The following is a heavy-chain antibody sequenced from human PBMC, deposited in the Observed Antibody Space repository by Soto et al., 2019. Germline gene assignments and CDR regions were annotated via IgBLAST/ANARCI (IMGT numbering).Heavy chain of an antibody. CDR1: GFNFSSNA. CDR2: ISYDGSNR. CDR3: AKDQSSSGWY. V-gene: IGHV3-30*18. D-gene: IGHD6-19*01. J-gene: IGHJ4*02. Sequence: GGSLRLSCTASGFNFSSNARHWVRQAPGKGLEWVSIISYDGSNRYYADSVKGRFTISRDNSKSTLYLQMNSLRAEDTAVYYCAKDQSSSGWYWGQGTLVTVSS.